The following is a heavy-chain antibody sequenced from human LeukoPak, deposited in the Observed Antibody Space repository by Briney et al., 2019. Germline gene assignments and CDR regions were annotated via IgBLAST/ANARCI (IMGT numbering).Heavy chain of an antibody. CDR1: GFTFKSYW. J-gene: IGHJ4*02. V-gene: IGHV3-74*01. CDR3: ARYRMVSFYFDN. Sequence: GGSLRLSCAASGFTFKSYWMYWVRQAPGKGLVWVSRINTDGSTTTYADSVKGRFTISRDNANNMVYLQMNSLRAEDTAVYYCARYRMVSFYFDNWGQGSLVTVSS. D-gene: IGHD2-21*01. CDR2: INTDGSTT.